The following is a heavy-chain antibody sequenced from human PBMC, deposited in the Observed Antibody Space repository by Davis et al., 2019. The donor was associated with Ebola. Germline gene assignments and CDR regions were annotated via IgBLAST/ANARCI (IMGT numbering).Heavy chain of an antibody. J-gene: IGHJ3*02. CDR1: GYTFTGYY. CDR3: AREIGVAVPGVMKDAFDI. CDR2: INPNSGNT. D-gene: IGHD2-2*01. Sequence: ASVKVSCKTSGYTFTGYYMLWVRQAPGQGLEWMGWINPNSGNTNSAQKVQGRVTMTTDTSTSTAYMELRSLTSDDTAVYYCAREIGVAVPGVMKDAFDIWGQGTVVTVSS. V-gene: IGHV1-2*02.